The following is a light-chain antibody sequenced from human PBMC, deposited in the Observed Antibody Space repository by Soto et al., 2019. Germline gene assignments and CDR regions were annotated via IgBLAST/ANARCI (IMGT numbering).Light chain of an antibody. CDR3: QSYDSTLSARYV. J-gene: IGLJ1*01. V-gene: IGLV1-40*01. Sequence: QSVLTQPPSVSGAPGQRVTLSCTGSSSNIGANYDVHWYQQRPGTAPKLLIFANSNRPSGVPDRFSGSKSGTSASLVITGLQAEDEGDYYCQSYDSTLSARYVFGTGTKLTVL. CDR1: SSNIGANYD. CDR2: ANS.